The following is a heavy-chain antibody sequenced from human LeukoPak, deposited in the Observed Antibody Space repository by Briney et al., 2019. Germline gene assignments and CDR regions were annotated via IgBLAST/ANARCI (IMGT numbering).Heavy chain of an antibody. CDR3: ARDQTEGVFDY. CDR1: GFTFSSYG. Sequence: GGSLRLSCAASGFTFSSYGMHWVRQAPGKGLEWVAVIWYDGSNKYYADSVRGRFTISRDNSKNTLYLQMNSLRAGDTAVYYCARDQTEGVFDYWGQGTLVTVSS. J-gene: IGHJ4*02. V-gene: IGHV3-33*01. D-gene: IGHD1-14*01. CDR2: IWYDGSNK.